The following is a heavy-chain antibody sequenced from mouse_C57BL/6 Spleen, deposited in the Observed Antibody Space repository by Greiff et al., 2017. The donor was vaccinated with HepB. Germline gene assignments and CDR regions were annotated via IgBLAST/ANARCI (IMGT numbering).Heavy chain of an antibody. CDR3: ARGATVVATDAMDY. J-gene: IGHJ4*01. CDR2: IYPSDSET. D-gene: IGHD1-1*01. V-gene: IGHV1-61*01. Sequence: VQLQQPGAELVRPGSSVKLSCKASGYTFTSYWMDWVKQRPGQGLEWIGNIYPSDSETHYNQKFKDKATLTVDKSSSTAYMQLSSLTSEDSAVYYRARGATVVATDAMDYWGQGTSVTVSS. CDR1: GYTFTSYW.